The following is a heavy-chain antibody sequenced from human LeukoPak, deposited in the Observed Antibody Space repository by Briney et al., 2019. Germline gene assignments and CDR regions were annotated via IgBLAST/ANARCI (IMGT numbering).Heavy chain of an antibody. V-gene: IGHV3-48*02. CDR3: ARVSGWPWDY. CDR1: GFIFSTYS. J-gene: IGHJ4*02. D-gene: IGHD2-15*01. CDR2: ISSSSSSI. Sequence: GGSLRLSCAASGFIFSTYSINWVRQAPGKGLEWVSHISSSSSSIYYADSVKGRFTISRDDAKNSLYLQMNSLRDEDTAVYYCARVSGWPWDYWGQGTLVTVSS.